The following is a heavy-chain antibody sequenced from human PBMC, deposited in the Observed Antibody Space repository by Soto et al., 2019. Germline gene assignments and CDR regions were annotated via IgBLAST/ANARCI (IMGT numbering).Heavy chain of an antibody. CDR3: ARDMHTGFPHYFGP. J-gene: IGHJ5*02. CDR2: ISYSGTT. Sequence: PSETLSLTCTVSGNSIATGAYYWSWIRQHPGKGLEWIGYISYSGTTYYNPSLKSRFTISVDTSKNQFSLKLTSMTAADTAVYYCARDMHTGFPHYFGPWGQGTLVIVSS. D-gene: IGHD5-12*01. CDR1: GNSIATGAYY. V-gene: IGHV4-31*03.